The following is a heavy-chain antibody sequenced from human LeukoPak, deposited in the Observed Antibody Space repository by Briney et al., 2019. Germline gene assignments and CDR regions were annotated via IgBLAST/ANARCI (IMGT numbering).Heavy chain of an antibody. CDR1: GFTFSGYA. CDR2: ISGSGGTT. CDR3: AKDAYLIAVVGDYFDY. Sequence: GGSLRLSCAASGFTFSGYAMSWVRQAPGKGLEWVSAISGSGGTTYYADSVKGRFTISRDNSKNTLYLQMTSLRAEDTAVYYCAKDAYLIAVVGDYFDYWGQGTLVTVSS. V-gene: IGHV3-23*01. D-gene: IGHD6-19*01. J-gene: IGHJ4*02.